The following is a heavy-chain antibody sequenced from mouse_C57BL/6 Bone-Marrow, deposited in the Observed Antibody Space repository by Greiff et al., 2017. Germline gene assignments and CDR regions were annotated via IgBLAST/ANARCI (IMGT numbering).Heavy chain of an antibody. CDR3: SAWSGYYFDY. V-gene: IGHV1-7*01. CDR1: GYTFTSYW. D-gene: IGHD1-3*01. CDR2: INPSSGYT. Sequence: VQLQQSGAELAKPGASVKLSCKASGYTFTSYWMHWVKQRPGQGLEWIGYINPSSGYTKYNQKFKDKATLTAEKSYITAYMQLSSLTYEVSAVYYCSAWSGYYFDYWGQGTTLTVSA. J-gene: IGHJ2*01.